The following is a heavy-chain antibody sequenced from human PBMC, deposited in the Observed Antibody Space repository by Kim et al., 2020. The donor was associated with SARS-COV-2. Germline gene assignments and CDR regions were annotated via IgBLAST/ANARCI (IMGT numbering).Heavy chain of an antibody. Sequence: SVKCRFTISRDNDKNTLYLQMNRLRAEDTAVYYCARVDPHYYDRSFAFDIWGRVTTVTISS. CDR3: ARVDPHYYDRSFAFDI. J-gene: IGHJ3*02. D-gene: IGHD3-22*01. V-gene: IGHV3-66*01.